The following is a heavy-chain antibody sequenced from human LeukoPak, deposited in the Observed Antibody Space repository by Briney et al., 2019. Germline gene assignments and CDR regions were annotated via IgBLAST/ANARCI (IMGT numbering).Heavy chain of an antibody. CDR2: ISGSDGRT. D-gene: IGHD1-20*01. J-gene: IGHJ4*02. V-gene: IGHV3-23*01. Sequence: PGGSLRLSCAASGFTFSSYAMSWVRQAPGKGLEWVSSISGSDGRTYYADSVKGRFTISRDNSKNTLYLQMNSLRAEDTAVYYCAKAGYNWNDLPYFDYWGQGTLVTVSS. CDR3: AKAGYNWNDLPYFDY. CDR1: GFTFSSYA.